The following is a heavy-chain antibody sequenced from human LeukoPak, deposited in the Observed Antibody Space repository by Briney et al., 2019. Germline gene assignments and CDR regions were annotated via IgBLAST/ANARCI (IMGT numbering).Heavy chain of an antibody. CDR1: GFTFSSYE. CDR2: ISSSGSTI. CDR3: AREGTGRYYYYYYMDV. D-gene: IGHD1-1*01. J-gene: IGHJ6*03. V-gene: IGHV3-48*03. Sequence: QAGGSLRLSCAASGFTFSSYEMNWVRQAPGKGLEWISYISSSGSTIYYADSVKGRFTISRDNAKNSLYLQMNSLRAEDTAVYYCAREGTGRYYYYYYMDVWGKGTTVTISS.